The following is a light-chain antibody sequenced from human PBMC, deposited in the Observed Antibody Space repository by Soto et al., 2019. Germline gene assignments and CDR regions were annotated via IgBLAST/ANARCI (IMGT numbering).Light chain of an antibody. Sequence: VMTQSPATLSLSPGDRATLSCTASHYIYSNVAWYQQRPGQAPRLLIYRASTRATGTHARFAGSGSGTEFTLTITSLQSEDFALYDCQQSHNLWTFGQGTKVDIK. CDR3: QQSHNLWT. V-gene: IGKV3-15*01. J-gene: IGKJ1*01. CDR1: HYIYSN. CDR2: RAS.